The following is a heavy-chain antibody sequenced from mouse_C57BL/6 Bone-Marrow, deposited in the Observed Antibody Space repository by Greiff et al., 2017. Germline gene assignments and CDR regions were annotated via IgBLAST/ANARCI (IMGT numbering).Heavy chain of an antibody. CDR2: IDPSDSYT. V-gene: IGHV1-69*01. CDR1: GYTFTSYW. Sequence: VQLQQPGAELVMPGASVKLSCKASGYTFTSYWMHWVKQRPGQGLEWIGEIDPSDSYTNYNQKFKGKSTLTVDKSSSTAYMQLSSLTSEDSAVYYCASHYYGSSYWYFDVWGKGTTVTVSS. CDR3: ASHYYGSSYWYFDV. D-gene: IGHD1-1*01. J-gene: IGHJ1*03.